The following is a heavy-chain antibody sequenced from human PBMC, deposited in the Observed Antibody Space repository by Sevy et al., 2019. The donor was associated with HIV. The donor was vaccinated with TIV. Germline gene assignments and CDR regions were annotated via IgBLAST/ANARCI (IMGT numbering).Heavy chain of an antibody. CDR3: TRQGDIVLVPAAIRGAFDI. D-gene: IGHD2-2*01. Sequence: GGSLRLSCAASGFTFSGSAMHWVRQASGKGLEWVGRIRSKANSYATAYAASVKGRFTISRDDSKNTAYLQMNSLKTEDTAVYYCTRQGDIVLVPAAIRGAFDIWCQGTMVTVSS. V-gene: IGHV3-73*01. CDR2: IRSKANSYAT. CDR1: GFTFSGSA. J-gene: IGHJ3*02.